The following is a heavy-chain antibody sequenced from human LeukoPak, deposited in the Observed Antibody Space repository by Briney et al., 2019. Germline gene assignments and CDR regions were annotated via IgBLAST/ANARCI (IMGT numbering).Heavy chain of an antibody. J-gene: IGHJ4*02. V-gene: IGHV4-34*01. CDR1: GGSFSGYY. Sequence: SETLSLTCAVYGGSFSGYYWSWIRQPPGKGLEWIGEINHSGSANYNPSLKSRVTISVDTSKNQFSLKLSSVTAADTAVYYCARRGYCSSTSCYVDFDYWGQGTLVTVSS. CDR2: INHSGSA. CDR3: ARRGYCSSTSCYVDFDY. D-gene: IGHD2-2*01.